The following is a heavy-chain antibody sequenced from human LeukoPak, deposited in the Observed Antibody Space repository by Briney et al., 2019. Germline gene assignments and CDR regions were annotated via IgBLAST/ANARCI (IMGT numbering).Heavy chain of an antibody. CDR1: GGSISSGDYY. Sequence: SETLSLTCTVSGGSISSGDYYWSWIRQPPGKGLEWIGYIYYSGSTNYNPSLKSRVTISVDTSKNQFSLKLSSVTAADTAVYYCARAVAALWFDPWGQGTLVTVSS. J-gene: IGHJ5*02. V-gene: IGHV4-61*08. D-gene: IGHD6-13*01. CDR3: ARAVAALWFDP. CDR2: IYYSGST.